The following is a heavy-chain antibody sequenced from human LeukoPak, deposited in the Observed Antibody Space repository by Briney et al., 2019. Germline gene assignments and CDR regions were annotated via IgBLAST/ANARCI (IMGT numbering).Heavy chain of an antibody. CDR2: ISGSGGST. CDR3: AKDGTFGTAAYYFDY. D-gene: IGHD6-13*01. CDR1: GFTFSSYA. J-gene: IGHJ4*02. V-gene: IGHV3-23*01. Sequence: GGSLRLSCAASGFTFSSYAMSWVRQAPGKGLEGVSAISGSGGSTYYADSVKGRFTISRDNSKNTLYLQMNSLRAEDTAVYYCAKDGTFGTAAYYFDYWGQGTLVTVSS.